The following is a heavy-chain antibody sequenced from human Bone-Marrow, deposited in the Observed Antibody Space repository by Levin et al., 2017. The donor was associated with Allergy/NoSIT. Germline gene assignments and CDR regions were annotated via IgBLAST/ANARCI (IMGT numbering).Heavy chain of an antibody. CDR2: ISYDGSGK. CDR1: GFTITNHG. CDR3: ARVAGGFGSHYFDS. J-gene: IGHJ4*02. V-gene: IGHV3-30*03. D-gene: IGHD3-16*01. Sequence: SCAVSGFTITNHGMHWVRQAPGKGLEWVAVISYDGSGKLYADSVKGRFTISRDTSRNTLFLQMSSLRPADTAVYYCARVAGGFGSHYFDSWGQGTLVTVSS.